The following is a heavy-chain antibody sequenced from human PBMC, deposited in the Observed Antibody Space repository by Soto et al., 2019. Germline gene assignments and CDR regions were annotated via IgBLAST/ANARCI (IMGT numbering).Heavy chain of an antibody. D-gene: IGHD6-13*01. Sequence: GESLKISCAASGFTFSSYGMHWVRQAPGKGLEWVAVIWYDGSNKYYADSVKGRFTISRDNSKNTLYLQMNSLRAEDTAVYYCARDIIAAAGPNYYGMDVWGQGTTVTVSS. CDR3: ARDIIAAAGPNYYGMDV. CDR2: IWYDGSNK. J-gene: IGHJ6*02. CDR1: GFTFSSYG. V-gene: IGHV3-33*01.